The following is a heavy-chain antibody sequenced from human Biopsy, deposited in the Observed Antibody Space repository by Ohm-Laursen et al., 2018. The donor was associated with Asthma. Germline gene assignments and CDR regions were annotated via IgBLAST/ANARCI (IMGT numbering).Heavy chain of an antibody. CDR2: IYSGGTS. CDR3: ARGDSSNWSHYYFDY. D-gene: IGHD3-22*01. V-gene: IGHV3-53*01. J-gene: IGHJ4*02. CDR1: GFAVSRDY. Sequence: SLRLSCAASGFAVSRDYMFWVRQAPGKGPEWVSVIYSGGTSHTADSVRGRFTISRDYSKNTLYLQMHSLRAEDTAVYYCARGDSSNWSHYYFDYWSQGTLVTVSS.